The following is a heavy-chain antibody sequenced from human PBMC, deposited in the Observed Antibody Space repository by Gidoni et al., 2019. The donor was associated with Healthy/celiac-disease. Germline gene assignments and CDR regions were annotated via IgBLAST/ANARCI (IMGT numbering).Heavy chain of an antibody. CDR3: SRTHWPAHDYGDYPRSFDP. D-gene: IGHD4-17*01. Sequence: QVQLVESGGGLVKPGGARRLSCAASGLTFSDYYIGWIRQAPAKGLEWVSYIRSSGSTIYYADSVKGRFTISRDNAKNSLYLQMNSLRAEDTAVYYCSRTHWPAHDYGDYPRSFDPWGQGTLVTVSS. J-gene: IGHJ5*02. CDR2: IRSSGSTI. CDR1: GLTFSDYY. V-gene: IGHV3-11*01.